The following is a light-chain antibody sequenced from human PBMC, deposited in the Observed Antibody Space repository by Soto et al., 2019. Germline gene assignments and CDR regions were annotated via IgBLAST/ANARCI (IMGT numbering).Light chain of an antibody. J-gene: IGKJ1*01. CDR2: AAS. V-gene: IGKV3D-15*01. CDR1: RSFASSY. CDR3: QQYNDWTWT. Sequence: EIVLTQSPGTLSLSPGERATLSCRASRSFASSYLAWYQRKPGQSPRLLIYAASKRATGIPARFSGSGSGTEFTLTISSLQSEDYAIYYCQQYNDWTWTFGQGTKVDIK.